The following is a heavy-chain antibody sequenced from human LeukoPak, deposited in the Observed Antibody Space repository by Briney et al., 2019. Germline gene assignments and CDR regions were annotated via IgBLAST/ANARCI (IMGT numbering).Heavy chain of an antibody. CDR2: IYYSATT. D-gene: IGHD1-14*01. J-gene: IGHJ3*02. Sequence: SETLSLTCTVSGGSISSSSYYWGWIRQPPGKGLEWIGSIYYSATTYYNPSLKSRVSISVDTSKNQFSLKLSSVTAADTAVYYCARDRGKWDAFDIWGQGTMVTVSS. CDR3: ARDRGKWDAFDI. V-gene: IGHV4-39*01. CDR1: GGSISSSSYY.